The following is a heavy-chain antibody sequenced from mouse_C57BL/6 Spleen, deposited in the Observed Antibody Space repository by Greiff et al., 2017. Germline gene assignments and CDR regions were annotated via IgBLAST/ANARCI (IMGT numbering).Heavy chain of an antibody. Sequence: VQLSCKASGYTFTSYWMDWVKQRPGQGLEWIGNIYPSDSETHYNQKFKDKATLTVDKSSSTAYMQLSSLTSEDSAVYYCARDGSYAMDYWGQGTSVTVSS. CDR2: IYPSDSET. CDR3: ARDGSYAMDY. V-gene: IGHV1-61*01. J-gene: IGHJ4*01. CDR1: GYTFTSYW.